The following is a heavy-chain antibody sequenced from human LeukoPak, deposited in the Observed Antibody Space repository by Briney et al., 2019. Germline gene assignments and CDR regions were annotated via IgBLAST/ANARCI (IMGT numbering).Heavy chain of an antibody. CDR1: GYTFTTYG. CDR3: ARDLIAARPGWFDP. V-gene: IGHV1-18*01. Sequence: ASVTVSCKASGYTFTTYGINWVRQAPGPGLEWMGWISAYNGNTNYAQNLQGRVTLTTDTSASTACMELRSLRSDDTAEYYCARDLIAARPGWFDPWGQGTLVIVSS. CDR2: ISAYNGNT. D-gene: IGHD6-6*01. J-gene: IGHJ5*02.